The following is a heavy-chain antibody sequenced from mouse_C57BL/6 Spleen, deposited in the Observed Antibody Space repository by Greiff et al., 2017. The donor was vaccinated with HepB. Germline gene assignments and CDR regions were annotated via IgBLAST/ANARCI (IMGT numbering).Heavy chain of an antibody. D-gene: IGHD3-2*02. CDR3: TEAAQAPAGFAY. J-gene: IGHJ3*01. CDR2: IDPENGDT. V-gene: IGHV14-4*01. CDR1: GFNIKDDY. Sequence: EVQLQQSGAELVRPGASVKLSCTASGFNIKDDYMHWVKQRPEQGLEWIGWIDPENGDTEYASKFQGQATITADTSSNTAYLQLSSLTSEDTAVYYCTEAAQAPAGFAYWGQGTLVTVSA.